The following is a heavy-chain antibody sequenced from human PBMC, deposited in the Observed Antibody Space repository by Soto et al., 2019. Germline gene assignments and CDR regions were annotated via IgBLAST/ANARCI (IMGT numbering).Heavy chain of an antibody. CDR2: IIPIFGTA. D-gene: IGHD2-2*01. CDR3: ARVPSADNWFDP. Sequence: XVKVSCKASGGTFSSYAISWVRQAPGQGLEWMGGIIPIFGTANYAQKFQGRVTITADESTSTAYMELSSMRSEDTAVYYCARVPSADNWFDPWGQGTLVTVSS. J-gene: IGHJ5*02. CDR1: GGTFSSYA. V-gene: IGHV1-69*13.